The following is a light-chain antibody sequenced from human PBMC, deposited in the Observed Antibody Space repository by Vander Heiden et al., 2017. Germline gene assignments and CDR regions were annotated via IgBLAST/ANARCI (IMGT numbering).Light chain of an antibody. CDR3: QQRTNWPRT. J-gene: IGKJ1*01. CDR1: HSVSTY. V-gene: IGKV3-11*01. CDR2: DAV. Sequence: EVVLTQSPATLSLSPGERATLSCRASHSVSTYLAWYQHKPGQSPRLLIYDAVNRATGVPAMFSDSGSGTDFTLTISSLAPEDFAVYYCQQRTNWPRTFGEGTKLEIK.